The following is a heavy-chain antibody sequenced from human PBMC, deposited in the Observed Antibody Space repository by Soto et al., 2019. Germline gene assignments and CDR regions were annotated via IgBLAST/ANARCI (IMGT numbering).Heavy chain of an antibody. D-gene: IGHD3-3*01. J-gene: IGHJ4*02. V-gene: IGHV5-51*01. CDR1: GYNFAGYW. Sequence: PWESLKSSCKGSGYNFAGYWIAWVRQMPGKGLELMGIIYPSDSETRYRPSFQGQVTISADKSISSAYLQWSSLRASDTAMYYCARGGVSTRTCDYWGQGTPVTVS. CDR2: IYPSDSET. CDR3: ARGGVSTRTCDY.